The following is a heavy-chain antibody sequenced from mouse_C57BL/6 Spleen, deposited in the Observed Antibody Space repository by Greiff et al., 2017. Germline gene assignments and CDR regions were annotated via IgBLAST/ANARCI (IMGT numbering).Heavy chain of an antibody. Sequence: QVQLQQPGAELVKPGASVKLSCKASGYTFTSYWMQWVKQRPGPGLEWIGEIDPSDSYTNYNQKFKGKATLTVDTSSSTAYIQLSSLTSEDSAVYYCARGTGSGHFDYWGQGTTLTVSS. D-gene: IGHD3-2*02. CDR1: GYTFTSYW. CDR2: IDPSDSYT. J-gene: IGHJ2*01. CDR3: ARGTGSGHFDY. V-gene: IGHV1-50*01.